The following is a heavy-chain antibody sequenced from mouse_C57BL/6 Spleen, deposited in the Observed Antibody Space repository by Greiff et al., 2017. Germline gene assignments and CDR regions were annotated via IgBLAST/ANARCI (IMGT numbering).Heavy chain of an antibody. D-gene: IGHD1-1*01. CDR1: GYTFTDYY. CDR2: INPNNGGT. Sequence: VQLQQSGPELVKPGASVKISCKASGYTFTDYYMNWVKQSHGKSLAWIGDINPNNGGTSYNQQFKGKATLTVDKSSSTAYMELRSLTSEDSAVYYGARQDGSSSAWFAYWGQGTLVTVSA. J-gene: IGHJ3*01. V-gene: IGHV1-26*01. CDR3: ARQDGSSSAWFAY.